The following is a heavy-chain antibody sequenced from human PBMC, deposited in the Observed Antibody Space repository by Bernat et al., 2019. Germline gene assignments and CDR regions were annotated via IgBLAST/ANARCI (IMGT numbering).Heavy chain of an antibody. Sequence: EVQLVQSGAEVKKPGESLKISCKGSGYSFTSYWIGWVRQMPGKGLEWMGIIYPGDSDTRYSPSFQGQVTISADKSISTAYLQWSSLKASGTAMYYCARQTFSSGWYGGYDYWGQGTLVTVSS. D-gene: IGHD6-19*01. CDR1: GYSFTSYW. CDR3: ARQTFSSGWYGGYDY. J-gene: IGHJ4*02. CDR2: IYPGDSDT. V-gene: IGHV5-51*01.